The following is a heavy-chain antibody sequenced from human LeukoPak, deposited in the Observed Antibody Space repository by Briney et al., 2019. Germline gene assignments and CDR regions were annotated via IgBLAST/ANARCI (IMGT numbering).Heavy chain of an antibody. D-gene: IGHD3-3*01. CDR1: GGSFSGYY. CDR2: INHSGST. J-gene: IGHJ6*03. V-gene: IGHV4-34*01. Sequence: SETLSLTCAVYGGSFSGYYWRWIRQPPGKGLEWSGEINHSGSTNYNPSLKSRVTISVDTSKNQFSLKLSSVTAADTAVYYCARGYYDFWSGYWRHYYYYYMDVWGKGTTVTVSS. CDR3: ARGYYDFWSGYWRHYYYYYMDV.